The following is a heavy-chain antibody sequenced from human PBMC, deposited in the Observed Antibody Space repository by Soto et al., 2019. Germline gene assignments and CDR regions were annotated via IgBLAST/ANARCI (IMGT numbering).Heavy chain of an antibody. CDR2: ISGNAENT. CDR1: GFTFKNYV. J-gene: IGHJ4*02. CDR3: TRDPASTPYDY. V-gene: IGHV3-23*01. D-gene: IGHD2-2*01. Sequence: GSLRLSCAASGFTFKNYVMNWVRQAPGKGLEWVSAISGNAENTYYTDSVKGRFTIARDNAKNSLYLQMNSLGVEDTAVYYCTRDPASTPYDYWGQGTLVTVSS.